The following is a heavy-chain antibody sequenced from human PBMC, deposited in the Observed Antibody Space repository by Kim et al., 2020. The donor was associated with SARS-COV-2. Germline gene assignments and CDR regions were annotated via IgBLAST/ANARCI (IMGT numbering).Heavy chain of an antibody. V-gene: IGHV1-18*01. J-gene: IGHJ2*01. CDR3: ARVGTTPRYFDL. D-gene: IGHD2-15*01. Sequence: NYAQQFQGRVTMTPDTSTSTAYMELSSLRSDDTAVYYCARVGTTPRYFDLWGRGTLVTVSS.